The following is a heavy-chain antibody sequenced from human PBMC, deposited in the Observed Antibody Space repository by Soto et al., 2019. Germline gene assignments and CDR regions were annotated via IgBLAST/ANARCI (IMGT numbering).Heavy chain of an antibody. Sequence: GGSLRLSCAASGFTFSSYWMSWVRQAPGKGLEWVANIKQDGSEKYYVDSVKGRFTISRDNAKNSLYLQMNSLRAEKTAVYSCARANYGSGGHHYYYYYMDVWGKGTTLTGSS. V-gene: IGHV3-7*01. J-gene: IGHJ6*03. CDR2: IKQDGSEK. CDR3: ARANYGSGGHHYYYYYMDV. D-gene: IGHD3-10*01. CDR1: GFTFSSYW.